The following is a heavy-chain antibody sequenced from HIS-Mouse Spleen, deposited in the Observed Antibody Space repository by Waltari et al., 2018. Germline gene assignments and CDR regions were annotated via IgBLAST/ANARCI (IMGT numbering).Heavy chain of an antibody. CDR3: ARIKLYSGYDYFDY. CDR1: GFSLSNARMG. Sequence: QVTLKESGPVLVKPTETLTLTCTVSGFSLSNARMGVSWIRQPPGKALEWLAHIFSNDEKSYRTAPESMVNIAKDNCKSQVVLTMTKMDPGDTATYYCARIKLYSGYDYFDYWGQGTLVTVSS. CDR2: IFSNDEK. V-gene: IGHV2-26*01. D-gene: IGHD5-12*01. J-gene: IGHJ4*02.